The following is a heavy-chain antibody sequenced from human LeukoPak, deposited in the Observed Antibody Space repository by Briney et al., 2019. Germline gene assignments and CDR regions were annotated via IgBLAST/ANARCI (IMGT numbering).Heavy chain of an antibody. J-gene: IGHJ3*02. CDR1: GGSISSYY. CDR2: IYYSGST. CDR3: ARDGVNDSSXYLPFDI. Sequence: SETLSLTCTVSGGSISSYYWSWIRQPPGKGLEWIGYIYYSGSTNYNPSLKSRVTISVDTSKNQFSLKLSSVTAADTAVYYCARDGVNDSSXYLPFDIWGQGTMVTVSS. V-gene: IGHV4-59*01. D-gene: IGHD3-22*01.